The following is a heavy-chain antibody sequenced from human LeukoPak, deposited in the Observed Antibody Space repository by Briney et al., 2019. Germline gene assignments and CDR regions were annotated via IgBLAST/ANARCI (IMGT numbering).Heavy chain of an antibody. Sequence: GGSLRLSCAASGFTFSSYPMSWVRQAPSKGLQWVSTISGGGGSTYYADSVKGRFTISRDNSKNTLYLQMHSLRVEDTAVYYCAKGPHRDYWGQGTLLTVSS. V-gene: IGHV3-23*01. CDR1: GFTFSSYP. CDR2: ISGGGGST. CDR3: AKGPHRDY. J-gene: IGHJ4*02.